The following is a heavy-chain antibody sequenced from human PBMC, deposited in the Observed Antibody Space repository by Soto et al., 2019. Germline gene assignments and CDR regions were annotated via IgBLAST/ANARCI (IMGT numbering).Heavy chain of an antibody. CDR2: ISAYNGNT. CDR3: ARVHYYDTSGYYSALHDAFDI. D-gene: IGHD3-22*01. CDR1: GYTFNSYG. J-gene: IGHJ3*02. Sequence: ASVKVSCKASGYTFNSYGISWVRQAPGQGLEWMGWISAYNGNTSYAQNLQGRVTMTTDTSTSTAYMELRSLRSDDTAVYYCARVHYYDTSGYYSALHDAFDIWGQGTMVTVSS. V-gene: IGHV1-18*01.